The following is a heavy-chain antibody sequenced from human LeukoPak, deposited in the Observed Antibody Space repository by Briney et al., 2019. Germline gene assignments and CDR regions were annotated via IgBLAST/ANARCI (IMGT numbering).Heavy chain of an antibody. Sequence: VASVKVSCKASGYTFTSYGISWVRQAPGQGLEWMGWISAYNGNTNYAQKLQGRVTMTTDTSTSTAYMELRSLRSDDTAVYYCARLFNLDQQQPTPDYWGQGTLVTVSS. CDR1: GYTFTSYG. J-gene: IGHJ4*02. D-gene: IGHD6-13*01. CDR3: ARLFNLDQQQPTPDY. CDR2: ISAYNGNT. V-gene: IGHV1-18*01.